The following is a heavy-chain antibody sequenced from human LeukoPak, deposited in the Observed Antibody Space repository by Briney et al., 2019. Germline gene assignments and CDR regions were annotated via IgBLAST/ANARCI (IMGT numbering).Heavy chain of an antibody. Sequence: KPSETLSLTCTVSGGSISSSSYYWGWIRQPPGKGLEWIGSIYYSGSTYYNPSLKSRVTISVDTSKNQFSLKLSSVTAADTAVYYCARESAGYSGYYYYGMDVWGQGTTVTVSS. J-gene: IGHJ6*02. CDR3: ARESAGYSGYYYYGMDV. D-gene: IGHD1-26*01. V-gene: IGHV4-39*07. CDR2: IYYSGST. CDR1: GGSISSSSYY.